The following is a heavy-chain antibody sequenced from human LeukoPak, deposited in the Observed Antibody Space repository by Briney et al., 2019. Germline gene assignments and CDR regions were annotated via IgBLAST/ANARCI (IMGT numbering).Heavy chain of an antibody. D-gene: IGHD2-15*01. CDR1: GYSINSGYF. Sequence: ASETLSLTCTVSGYSINSGYFWGWVRQPPGKGPEWIGSIFHTGDVYYNPSLRSRVTLSIDTSRNQVSLKVTSVTAADTALYYCARVVASTSIDSWGQGILVTVSS. CDR2: IFHTGDV. CDR3: ARVVASTSIDS. V-gene: IGHV4-38-2*02. J-gene: IGHJ4*02.